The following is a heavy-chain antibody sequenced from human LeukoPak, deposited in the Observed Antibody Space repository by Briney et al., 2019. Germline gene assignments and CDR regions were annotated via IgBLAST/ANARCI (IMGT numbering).Heavy chain of an antibody. Sequence: ASVKVSCKVSGYTLTELSMHWVRQAPGKGLEWMGGFDPEDGETIYAQKFQGRVTMTEDTSTDTAYMELSSLRSVDTAVYYCAGGSGSWGDNWFDPWGQGTLVTVSS. CDR2: FDPEDGET. CDR3: AGGSGSWGDNWFDP. CDR1: GYTLTELS. J-gene: IGHJ5*02. D-gene: IGHD3-10*01. V-gene: IGHV1-24*01.